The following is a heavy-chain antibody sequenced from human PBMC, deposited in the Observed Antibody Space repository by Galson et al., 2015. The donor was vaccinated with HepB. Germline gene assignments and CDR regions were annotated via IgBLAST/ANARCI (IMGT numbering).Heavy chain of an antibody. V-gene: IGHV3-11*01. J-gene: IGHJ6*03. D-gene: IGHD2-2*01. CDR3: ARDWGVLAPAATFYMDV. Sequence: SLRLSCAASGFTFSSYYMSWIRQAPGKGLEWVSYITDGDANMYYADSVRGRFTISRDNAKNSLYLQMNSLRAEDTAVYYCARDWGVLAPAATFYMDVWSKGTTVTVSS. CDR1: GFTFSSYY. CDR2: ITDGDANM.